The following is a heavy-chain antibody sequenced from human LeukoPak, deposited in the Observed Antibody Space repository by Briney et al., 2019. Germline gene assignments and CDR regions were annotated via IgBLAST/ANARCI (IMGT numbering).Heavy chain of an antibody. D-gene: IGHD3-10*01. J-gene: IGHJ4*02. CDR1: GFTFSSYW. V-gene: IGHV3-7*01. CDR3: ARARYYYGSGSYFYFDY. Sequence: PGGSLRLSCAASGFTFSSYWMSWVRQAPGKGLEWVANIKQDGSEKYYVDSVKGRFTISRDNAKNLLYLQMNSLRAEDTAVYYCARARYYYGSGSYFYFDYWGQGTLVTVSS. CDR2: IKQDGSEK.